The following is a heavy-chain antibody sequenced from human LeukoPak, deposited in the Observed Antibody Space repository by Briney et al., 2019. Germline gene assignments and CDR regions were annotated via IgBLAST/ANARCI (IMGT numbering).Heavy chain of an antibody. J-gene: IGHJ5*02. V-gene: IGHV3-23*01. CDR1: GFTFSSYA. CDR2: ISGSGGST. D-gene: IGHD3-10*01. Sequence: GGSLRLSCAASGFTFSSYAMSWVRQAPGKGLEWVSAISGSGGSTYYADSVKGRFTISRDNSKNTLYLQMNSLRAEDTAVYYCAKDMVRGGRPNWFDPWGQGTLVTVSS. CDR3: AKDMVRGGRPNWFDP.